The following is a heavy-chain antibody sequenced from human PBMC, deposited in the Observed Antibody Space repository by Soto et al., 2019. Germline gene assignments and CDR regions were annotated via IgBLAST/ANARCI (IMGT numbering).Heavy chain of an antibody. D-gene: IGHD1-26*01. CDR1: ADTFTSYY. CDR2: INAGNGNT. CDR3: ARDLWELPGDY. J-gene: IGHJ4*02. Sequence: ASVKGSCKAPADTFTSYYIHWVRQAPGQRLEWMGCINAGNGNTKCSQKFQGRVTITRDTAASTAYMELSSLRSEDTAVYHCARDLWELPGDYWGQGTLVTVSS. V-gene: IGHV1-3*01.